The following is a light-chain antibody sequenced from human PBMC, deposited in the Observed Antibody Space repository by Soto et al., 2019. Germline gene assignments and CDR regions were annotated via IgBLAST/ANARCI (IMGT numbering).Light chain of an antibody. V-gene: IGKV3-20*01. CDR2: DAS. CDR1: QSVSSN. Sequence: EIVMTQSPATLSVSPGERATLSCRASQSVSSNLAWYQQKPGQAPRLLIYDASRRATGIPDRFSGSGSGTDFTLTISRLEPEDFAVYYCQQYGSTPRTVGQGTKGDIK. CDR3: QQYGSTPRT. J-gene: IGKJ1*01.